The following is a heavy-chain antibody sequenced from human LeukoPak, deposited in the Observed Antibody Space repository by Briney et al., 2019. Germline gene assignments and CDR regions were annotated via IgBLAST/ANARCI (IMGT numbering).Heavy chain of an antibody. D-gene: IGHD5-12*01. Sequence: GGSLRLSCAASGFTFSSYAMSWVRQAPGKGLEWVSAISGSGGSTYYADSVKGRFTISRDNSKNTLYLQMNSLRAEDTAVYYCAKLRLGYSGGYYFDYWGQGTLVTVSS. CDR2: ISGSGGST. V-gene: IGHV3-23*01. J-gene: IGHJ4*02. CDR1: GFTFSSYA. CDR3: AKLRLGYSGGYYFDY.